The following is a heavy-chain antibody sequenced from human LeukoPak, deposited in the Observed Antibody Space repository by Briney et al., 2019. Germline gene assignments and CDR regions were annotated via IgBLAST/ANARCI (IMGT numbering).Heavy chain of an antibody. CDR3: ARGGGLDV. J-gene: IGHJ6*02. CDR1: GFTFSSYW. D-gene: IGHD3-16*01. Sequence: GGSLRVSCAASGFTFSSYWMNWARQAPGKGLEWVASINHNGNVNYYVDSVKGRFTISRDNAKNSLYLQMSNLRAEDTAVYFCARGGGLDVWGQGAPVTVSS. V-gene: IGHV3-7*03. CDR2: INHNGNVN.